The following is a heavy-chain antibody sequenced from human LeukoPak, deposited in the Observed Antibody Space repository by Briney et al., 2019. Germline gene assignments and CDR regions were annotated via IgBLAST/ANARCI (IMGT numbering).Heavy chain of an antibody. CDR2: IRYKAVGETT. V-gene: IGHV3-49*04. Sequence: GGSLRLSCTSSGFSFGDYAISWVRQAPGKGLEWVSLIRYKAVGETTEFAASVKGRCSVSRDDSKNIAFLQLDSLKTEDTAVYFCTTLMRHCSGGSCYSGVSGHYYFDSWGQGTRVPVSS. D-gene: IGHD2-15*01. CDR1: GFSFGDYA. J-gene: IGHJ4*02. CDR3: TTLMRHCSGGSCYSGVSGHYYFDS.